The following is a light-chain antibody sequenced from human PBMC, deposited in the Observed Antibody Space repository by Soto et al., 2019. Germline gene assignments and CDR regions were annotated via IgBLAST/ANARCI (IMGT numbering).Light chain of an antibody. CDR3: GSWDSSLSAEV. J-gene: IGLJ1*01. V-gene: IGLV1-51*01. Sequence: SVLAQPPSVSAAPGQKVTISCSGSSSNIGGNSVSWYQQLPGTAPKLLIYDDNKRPSGIPDRFSGSKSGTSATLGITGFQTGDEADYYCGSWDSSLSAEVFGTWTKVTVL. CDR2: DDN. CDR1: SSNIGGNS.